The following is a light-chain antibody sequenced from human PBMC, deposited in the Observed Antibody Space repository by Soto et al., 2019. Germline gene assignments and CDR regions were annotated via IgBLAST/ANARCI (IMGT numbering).Light chain of an antibody. V-gene: IGKV3-20*01. CDR2: AAS. CDR3: HQYGSSLLT. CDR1: QSVSRRY. J-gene: IGKJ4*01. Sequence: EIVLTQSPGTLSLSPGERATLSCRASQSVSRRYLAWYQQKPGQAPRLLIYAASSRATGIPDRFSGSGSGTDFTLTISRLEPEDFAVYYCHQYGSSLLTFGGGTKVEIK.